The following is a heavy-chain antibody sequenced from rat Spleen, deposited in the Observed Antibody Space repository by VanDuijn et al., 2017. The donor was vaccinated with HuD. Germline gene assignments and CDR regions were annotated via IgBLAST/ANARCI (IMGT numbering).Heavy chain of an antibody. CDR1: GFTFSSYW. Sequence: EVQLVESGGGLVQPGRSLKLSCVASGFTFSSYWMYWIRQAPGKGLEWVSSINNDGRRTYYSDSVRGRFTISRNNAEDSVYLQMNSLRSEDTATYYCAREDFETTFAFWGQGTLVTVSS. V-gene: IGHV5-58*01. J-gene: IGHJ3*01. D-gene: IGHD1-10*01. CDR3: AREDFETTFAF. CDR2: INNDGRRT.